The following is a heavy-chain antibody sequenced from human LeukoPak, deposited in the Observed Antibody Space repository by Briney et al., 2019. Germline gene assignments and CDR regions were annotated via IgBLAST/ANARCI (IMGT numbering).Heavy chain of an antibody. V-gene: IGHV1-8*01. CDR2: MIPNSGNT. CDR1: GYTFTSYD. D-gene: IGHD6-19*01. Sequence: ASVKVSCKASGYTFTSYDINWVRQATGQGLEWMGWMIPNSGNTGYAQKFQGRVTMTRNTSISTAYMELSSLRSEDTAVYYCARGLHSGWYRYYYYGMDVWGQGTPVTDSS. CDR3: ARGLHSGWYRYYYYGMDV. J-gene: IGHJ6*01.